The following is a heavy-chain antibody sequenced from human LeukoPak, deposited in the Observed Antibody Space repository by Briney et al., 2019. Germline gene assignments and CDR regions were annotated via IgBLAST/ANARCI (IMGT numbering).Heavy chain of an antibody. D-gene: IGHD3-10*01. Sequence: GRSLRLSCAASGFTFSSHGMHWVRQAPGKGLEWVASTSYDGSNRHYADSVKGRVTISRDNSKNTLYLQMNSLRTEDTSIYYCAKEELRYFAYWGQGTLVTVSS. CDR1: GFTFSSHG. CDR2: TSYDGSNR. J-gene: IGHJ4*02. V-gene: IGHV3-30*18. CDR3: AKEELRYFAY.